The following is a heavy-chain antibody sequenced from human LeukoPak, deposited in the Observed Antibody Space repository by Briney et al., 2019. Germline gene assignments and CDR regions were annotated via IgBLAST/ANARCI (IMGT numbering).Heavy chain of an antibody. CDR1: GYIFTSYG. V-gene: IGHV1-18*01. CDR2: ISVHNGYT. D-gene: IGHD3-22*01. Sequence: ASVKVSCKTSGYIFTSYGISWVRQAPGQGLEWMGWISVHNGYTRYAQKFQGRVTMTTDTSARTAYMDLRSLRPDDTAVYYCARDMRHYRNYDSSGYYYNFEYWGQGTQVTVSA. CDR3: ARDMRHYRNYDSSGYYYNFEY. J-gene: IGHJ4*02.